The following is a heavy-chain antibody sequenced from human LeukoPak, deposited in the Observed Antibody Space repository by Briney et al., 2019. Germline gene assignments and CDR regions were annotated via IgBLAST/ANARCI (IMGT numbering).Heavy chain of an antibody. Sequence: ASLKVSFKPSGYTFTRYYMHWVRQAPGQGLEWMGWINPNSGGTNYAQKFQGRVTMTRDTSISTAYMELSRLRSDDTAVYYCARAGSKAARSYYYYMDVWGKGTTVTVSS. CDR2: INPNSGGT. CDR1: GYTFTRYY. V-gene: IGHV1-2*02. J-gene: IGHJ6*03. D-gene: IGHD6-6*01. CDR3: ARAGSKAARSYYYYMDV.